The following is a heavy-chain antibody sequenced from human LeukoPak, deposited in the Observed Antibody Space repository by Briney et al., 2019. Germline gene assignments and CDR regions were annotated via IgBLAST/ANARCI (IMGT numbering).Heavy chain of an antibody. CDR1: GFTFSSYA. CDR3: ARARAYEGPFDY. Sequence: GGSLRLSCAASGFTFSSYAMHWVRQAPGKGLEWVAVISYDGSNKYYADSVKGRFTISRDNSKNTLYLQMNSLRAEDTAVYYCARARAYEGPFDYWGQGTLVTVSS. J-gene: IGHJ4*02. V-gene: IGHV3-30-3*01. D-gene: IGHD3-22*01. CDR2: ISYDGSNK.